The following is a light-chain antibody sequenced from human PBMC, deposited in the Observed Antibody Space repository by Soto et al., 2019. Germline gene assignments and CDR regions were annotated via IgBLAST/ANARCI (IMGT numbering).Light chain of an antibody. CDR2: GAS. J-gene: IGKJ5*01. CDR3: QQYGSSPIT. V-gene: IGKV3-20*01. Sequence: EIVLTQSPGTLSLSPGDRATLSCRASQSVSGSFLAWYQQKPGQAPRLLIYGASSRAPGIPDRFSGSGSGTDFTLTITRLEPEDFAVYYCQQYGSSPITFGQGKRLEIK. CDR1: QSVSGSF.